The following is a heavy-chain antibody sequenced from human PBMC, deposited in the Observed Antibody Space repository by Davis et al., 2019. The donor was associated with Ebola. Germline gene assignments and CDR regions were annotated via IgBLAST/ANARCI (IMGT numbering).Heavy chain of an antibody. CDR2: IYPGDSDT. CDR3: ARHGIYERYCSSTSYYSGYYYYMDV. V-gene: IGHV5-51*01. CDR1: GYSFTSYW. Sequence: GESLKISCKGSGYSFTSYWISWVRQMPGKGLEWMGIIYPGDSDTRYSPSFPGQVTISADKSISTAYLQWSSLKASDTAMYYCARHGIYERYCSSTSYYSGYYYYMDVWGKGTTVTVSS. D-gene: IGHD2-2*02. J-gene: IGHJ6*03.